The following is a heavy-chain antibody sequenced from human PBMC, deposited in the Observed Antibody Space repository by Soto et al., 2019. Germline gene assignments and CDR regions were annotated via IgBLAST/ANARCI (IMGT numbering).Heavy chain of an antibody. D-gene: IGHD3-3*01. CDR3: ARAISRFWSGYCLHY. J-gene: IGHJ4*02. CDR1: GYTFTGYY. Sequence: GASVKVSCKASGYTFTGYYMHWVRQAPGQGLEWMGWINPNSGGTNYAQKFQGRVTMTRDTSISTVYMELSRLRSDDTAVYYCARAISRFWSGYCLHYWGQGTLVTVSS. V-gene: IGHV1-2*02. CDR2: INPNSGGT.